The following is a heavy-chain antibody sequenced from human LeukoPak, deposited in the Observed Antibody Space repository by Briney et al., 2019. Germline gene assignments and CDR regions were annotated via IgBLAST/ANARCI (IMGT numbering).Heavy chain of an antibody. CDR2: KQDGSEK. CDR3: ARDGDYYDSSGYLNNDY. Sequence: KQDGSEKYYVDSVKGRFTISRDNAKNSLYLQMNSLRAEDTAVYYCARDGDYYDSSGYLNNDYWGQGTLVTVSS. D-gene: IGHD3-22*01. J-gene: IGHJ4*02. V-gene: IGHV3-7*01.